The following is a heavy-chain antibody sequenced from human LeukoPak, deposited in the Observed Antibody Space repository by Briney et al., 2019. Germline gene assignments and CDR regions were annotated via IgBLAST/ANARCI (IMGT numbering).Heavy chain of an antibody. D-gene: IGHD2-15*01. CDR3: ARTRILSHTNFDY. J-gene: IGHJ4*02. CDR1: GYSISSDYY. Sequence: SETLSLTCTVSGYSISSDYYWGWIRQPPGKGLEWIGSIYHSGSTYYNPSLKSRVTISLDTSKNQFSLKLRSVTAADTAVYYCARTRILSHTNFDYWGQGTLVTVSS. CDR2: IYHSGST. V-gene: IGHV4-38-2*02.